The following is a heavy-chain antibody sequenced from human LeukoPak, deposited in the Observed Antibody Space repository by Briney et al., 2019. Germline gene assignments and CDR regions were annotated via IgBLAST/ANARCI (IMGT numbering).Heavy chain of an antibody. Sequence: ASVKVSCKASGYTFTSYAMNWVRQAPGQGLEWMGWINTNTGNPTYAQGFTGRFVFSLDTSVSTAYLQISSLKAEDTAVYYCARDNGTAVAWAFDIWGQGTMVTVSS. D-gene: IGHD6-19*01. CDR1: GYTFTSYA. J-gene: IGHJ3*02. CDR2: INTNTGNP. CDR3: ARDNGTAVAWAFDI. V-gene: IGHV7-4-1*02.